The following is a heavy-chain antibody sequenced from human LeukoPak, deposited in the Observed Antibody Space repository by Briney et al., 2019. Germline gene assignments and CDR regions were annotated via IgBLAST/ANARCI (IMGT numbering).Heavy chain of an antibody. D-gene: IGHD6-6*01. CDR1: GFTFSSYT. Sequence: GGSLRLSCAASGFTFSSYTVNWICQAPGKGLEWVSSISGSSYYIYYADSVRGRFTISRDNAKNSLYLQMNSLRAEDTAVYYCAREDSSSGGSDYWGQGTLVTVSS. CDR3: AREDSSSGGSDY. CDR2: ISGSSYYI. J-gene: IGHJ4*02. V-gene: IGHV3-21*01.